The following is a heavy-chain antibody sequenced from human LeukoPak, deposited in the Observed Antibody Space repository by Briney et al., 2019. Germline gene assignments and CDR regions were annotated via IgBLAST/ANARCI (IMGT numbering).Heavy chain of an antibody. D-gene: IGHD3-22*01. Sequence: SETLSRTGTGSGCTSSNFYWSWLRQPPGHGLVWRVYLNCSGSINYNTSLKSRVTISVATSKNQFSLKLSSVTAADTAVYYCARDGPTDYYDSSGPTLHDAFDIWGQGTMVTVSS. CDR2: LNCSGSI. V-gene: IGHV4-59*01. J-gene: IGHJ3*02. CDR1: GCTSSNFY. CDR3: ARDGPTDYYDSSGPTLHDAFDI.